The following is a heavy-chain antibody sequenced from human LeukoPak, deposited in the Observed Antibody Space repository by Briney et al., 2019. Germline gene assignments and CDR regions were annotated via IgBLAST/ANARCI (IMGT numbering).Heavy chain of an antibody. CDR2: VRIKANGYTT. CDR3: ARGGPNGDPDY. D-gene: IGHD4-17*01. CDR1: GFTFSDHY. Sequence: GGSLRLSCAASGFTFSDHYMDWVRQAPGKGLEWVGRVRIKANGYTTEYAASVKGRFTISRDDSKNSLYLQMNSLETEDTAVYYCARGGPNGDPDYWGQGTLVTVSS. V-gene: IGHV3-72*01. J-gene: IGHJ4*02.